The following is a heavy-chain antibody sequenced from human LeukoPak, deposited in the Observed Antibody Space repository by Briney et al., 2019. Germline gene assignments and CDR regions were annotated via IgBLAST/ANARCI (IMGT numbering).Heavy chain of an antibody. Sequence: ASVKVSCKTSGHTFVAYYVHWVRQAPGQGLEWMGWINPNSGDTNYAQKFQGRVTMTRDTSISTAYMELSRLRSDDTAVYYCARGISYDASGLNWFDSWGQGNLVIVSS. CDR1: GHTFVAYY. D-gene: IGHD3-22*01. J-gene: IGHJ5*01. V-gene: IGHV1-2*02. CDR2: INPNSGDT. CDR3: ARGISYDASGLNWFDS.